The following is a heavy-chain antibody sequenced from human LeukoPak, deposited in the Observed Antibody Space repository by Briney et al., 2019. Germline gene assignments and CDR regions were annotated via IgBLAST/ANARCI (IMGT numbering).Heavy chain of an antibody. Sequence: GGSLRLSCAASGFTFSNAWMSWVRQAPGKGLEWVGRIMSKTDGGTTAYAAPVKGRFTISRDDSENTLYLQMKGLETEDTAVYYCTTASVTMVRGVINPDAFDVWGLGTMVIVSS. CDR2: IMSKTDGGTT. J-gene: IGHJ3*01. D-gene: IGHD3-10*01. CDR1: GFTFSNAW. CDR3: TTASVTMVRGVINPDAFDV. V-gene: IGHV3-15*01.